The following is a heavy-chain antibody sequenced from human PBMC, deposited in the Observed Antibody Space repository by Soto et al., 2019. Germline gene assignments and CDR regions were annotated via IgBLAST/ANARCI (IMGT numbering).Heavy chain of an antibody. J-gene: IGHJ6*02. CDR1: GGSISSGGYY. D-gene: IGHD6-6*01. V-gene: IGHV4-31*03. CDR2: IYYSGST. CDR3: AREGSSSYNYYYYGMDV. Sequence: QVQLQESGPGLVKPSQTLSLTCTVSGGSISSGGYYWSWIRQHPGKGLEWIGYIYYSGSTYYNPSLKSRVTITVDTSKNQFSLKLSSVTAADTAVYYCAREGSSSYNYYYYGMDVWGQGTTVTVSS.